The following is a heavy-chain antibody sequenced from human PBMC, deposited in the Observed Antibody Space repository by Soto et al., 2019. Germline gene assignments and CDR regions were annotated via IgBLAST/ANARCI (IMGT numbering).Heavy chain of an antibody. CDR1: GGSFSDYS. Sequence: SETLSLTCAVYGGSFSDYSCTWIRQPPGKGLEWIGEINHSGSTYYNPSLKSRVTISVDTSKNQFSLKLTSVTAADTAVYYCAREPAWERPLHAFDIWGQGTMVT. J-gene: IGHJ3*02. CDR3: AREPAWERPLHAFDI. D-gene: IGHD1-26*01. V-gene: IGHV4-34*01. CDR2: INHSGST.